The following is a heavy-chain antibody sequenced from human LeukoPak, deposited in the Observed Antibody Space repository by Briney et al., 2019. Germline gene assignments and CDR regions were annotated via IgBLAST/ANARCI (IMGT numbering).Heavy chain of an antibody. CDR1: GGSFSGYY. V-gene: IGHV4-34*01. CDR3: ARGRRWNYSDFDY. D-gene: IGHD1-7*01. CDR2: INHSGST. J-gene: IGHJ4*02. Sequence: PSETLSLTCAVYGGSFSGYYWSWIRQPPGKGLEWIGEINHSGSTNYKPSLKSRVTISVDTSKNQFSLKLSSVTAADTAVYYCARGRRWNYSDFDYWGQGTLVTVSS.